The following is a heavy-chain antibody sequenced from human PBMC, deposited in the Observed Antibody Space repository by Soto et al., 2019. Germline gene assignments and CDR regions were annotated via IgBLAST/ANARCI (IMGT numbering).Heavy chain of an antibody. J-gene: IGHJ4*02. CDR2: ISSSSSTI. Sequence: GGSLRLSCAASGFTFSSYSMNWVRQAPGKGLEWVSYISSSSSTIYYADSVKGRFTISRDNAKNSLYLQMNSLRAEDTAVYYCARPPDGGGDIVVVPLDYWGQGTLVTVSS. CDR3: ARPPDGGGDIVVVPLDY. D-gene: IGHD2-2*01. CDR1: GFTFSSYS. V-gene: IGHV3-48*01.